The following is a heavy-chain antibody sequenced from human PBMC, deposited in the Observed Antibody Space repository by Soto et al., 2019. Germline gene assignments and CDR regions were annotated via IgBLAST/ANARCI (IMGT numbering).Heavy chain of an antibody. CDR3: AKATVSTTFKFDN. CDR1: GFSFSGYW. CDR2: INSGGGYT. V-gene: IGHV3-74*01. Sequence: GGFLRLSCAASGFSFSGYWMHWVRQVPGQAPTWVSRINSGGGYTDSADSVRGRFTISRDNSKNTLFLQVNSLRAEDTAVYYCAKATVSTTFKFDNWGQGTLVNVSS. J-gene: IGHJ4*02. D-gene: IGHD1-1*01.